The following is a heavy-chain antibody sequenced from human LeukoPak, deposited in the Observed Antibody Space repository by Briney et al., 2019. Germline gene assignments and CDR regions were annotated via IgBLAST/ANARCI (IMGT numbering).Heavy chain of an antibody. J-gene: IGHJ4*02. Sequence: PSETLSLTCTVSGGSVSTGDFYWSWIRQPPGKGLEWIGYIYYSGSTYYKSSLKSRVSISLDTSRNQLSLKLRSVTAADTAVYYCGRVRDGYPGYFDYWGQGSLVTVSS. CDR3: GRVRDGYPGYFDY. D-gene: IGHD5-24*01. CDR2: IYYSGST. CDR1: GGSVSTGDFY. V-gene: IGHV4-30-4*01.